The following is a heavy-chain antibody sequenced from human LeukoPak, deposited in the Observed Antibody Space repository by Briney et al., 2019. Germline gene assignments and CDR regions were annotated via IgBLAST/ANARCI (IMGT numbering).Heavy chain of an antibody. CDR2: MNPKNGHT. D-gene: IGHD2-2*01. V-gene: IGHV1-8*01. CDR3: ARNLMCCSSTTCYLDY. CDR1: GYTFTSYD. J-gene: IGHJ4*02. Sequence: ALVKVSCKASGYTFTSYDINWVRQATGQGLEWMGLMNPKNGHTVYAQKFQGRVTMTRDTSISTAYLELSSLRSEDTAVYYCARNLMCCSSTTCYLDYWGQGTLVTVSS.